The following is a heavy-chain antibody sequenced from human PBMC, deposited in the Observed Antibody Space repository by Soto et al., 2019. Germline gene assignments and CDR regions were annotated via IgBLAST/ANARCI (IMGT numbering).Heavy chain of an antibody. CDR3: ARGWERYYDSSGPFDP. J-gene: IGHJ5*02. D-gene: IGHD3-22*01. Sequence: SETLSLTCTFSVGSISSYYWSWIRQPPGKGLEWIGYIYYSGSTNYNPSLKSRVTISVDTSKNQFSLKLSSVTAADTAVYYCARGWERYYDSSGPFDPWGQGTLVTVSS. CDR1: VGSISSYY. CDR2: IYYSGST. V-gene: IGHV4-59*01.